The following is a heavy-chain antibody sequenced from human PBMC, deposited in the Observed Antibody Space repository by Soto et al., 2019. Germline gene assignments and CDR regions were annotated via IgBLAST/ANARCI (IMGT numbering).Heavy chain of an antibody. D-gene: IGHD2-15*01. V-gene: IGHV1-3*05. CDR1: GYTFTSYA. J-gene: IGHJ4*02. Sequence: QVQLVQSGAEEKKPGASVKVSCKASGYTFTSYAMHWVRQAPGQRLEWMGWINAGNGNTKYSQKFQDRVTITRDTSATTAYMELSNLRSEDTAVYYCARAPPLYCCGGSCIFDYWGQGTLVTVSS. CDR2: INAGNGNT. CDR3: ARAPPLYCCGGSCIFDY.